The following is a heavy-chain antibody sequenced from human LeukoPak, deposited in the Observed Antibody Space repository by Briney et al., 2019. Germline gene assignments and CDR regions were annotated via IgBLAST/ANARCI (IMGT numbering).Heavy chain of an antibody. CDR2: IRTRAKGYTT. V-gene: IGHV3-72*01. D-gene: IGHD3-22*01. Sequence: GGSLRLSCAASRFTFSDHYMDWVRQAPGKGLEWVARIRTRAKGYTTQYAPSVRHRFSISRDHATHSVYLQMNSLKTEDTAVYFCARVGDYYDTRGFSSDAFDIWGLGTMVTVAS. J-gene: IGHJ3*02. CDR3: ARVGDYYDTRGFSSDAFDI. CDR1: RFTFSDHY.